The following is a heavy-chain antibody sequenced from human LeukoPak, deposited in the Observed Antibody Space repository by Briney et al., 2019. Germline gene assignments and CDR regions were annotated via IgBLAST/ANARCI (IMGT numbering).Heavy chain of an antibody. V-gene: IGHV3-66*02. CDR3: ASSASLGLPNGFEV. D-gene: IGHD1-7*01. CDR1: GLTVRSNY. Sequence: GGSLRLSCAASGLTVRSNYMTWVRQAPGKGLEWVSLIYRGGTTYYADSVKGRFTISRDSSKNTPYLQMNSLRLEDTAVYYCASSASLGLPNGFEVWGQGTMVTVSS. J-gene: IGHJ3*01. CDR2: IYRGGTT.